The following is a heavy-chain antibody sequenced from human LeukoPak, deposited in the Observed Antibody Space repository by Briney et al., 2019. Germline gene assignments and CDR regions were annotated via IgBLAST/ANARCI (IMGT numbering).Heavy chain of an antibody. Sequence: GGSLRLSCAASGFTFSSYSMTWVRQAPGKGLEWVSVISGSGGATYYADSVKGRFTISRDNSKNTLFLQMNSLRAEDTAVYYCAKDAFPQDLPGDFDYWGQGTLVTVSS. J-gene: IGHJ4*02. CDR2: ISGSGGAT. CDR1: GFTFSSYS. D-gene: IGHD2/OR15-2a*01. V-gene: IGHV3-23*01. CDR3: AKDAFPQDLPGDFDY.